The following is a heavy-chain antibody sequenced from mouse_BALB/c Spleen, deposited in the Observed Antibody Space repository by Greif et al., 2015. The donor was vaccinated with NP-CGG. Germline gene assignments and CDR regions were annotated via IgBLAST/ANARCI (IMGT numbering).Heavy chain of an antibody. Sequence: EVKVVESGGGLVQPGGSRKLSCAASGFTFSSFGMHWVRQAPEKGLEWVAYISSGSGTIYYADTVKGRFTISRDNPKNTLFLQMTSLRSEDTAMYYCARDAMDYWGQGTPVTVSS. J-gene: IGHJ4*01. CDR1: GFTFSSFG. CDR3: ARDAMDY. V-gene: IGHV5-17*02. CDR2: ISSGSGTI.